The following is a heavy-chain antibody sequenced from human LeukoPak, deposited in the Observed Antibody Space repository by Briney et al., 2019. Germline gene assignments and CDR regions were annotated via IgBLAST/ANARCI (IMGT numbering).Heavy chain of an antibody. J-gene: IGHJ4*02. CDR1: GDSISSSSYY. V-gene: IGHV4-39*01. CDR3: ASRPFLWGFAY. Sequence: SETLSLTCTASGDSISSSSYYWGWTRQPPGKGLEWIASIYSSVTYYNPSLKSRVTISVDTSKNQFSLNLSSVTAADTAVYYCASRPFLWGFAYWGQGTLVTVSS. D-gene: IGHD3-16*01. CDR2: IYSSVT.